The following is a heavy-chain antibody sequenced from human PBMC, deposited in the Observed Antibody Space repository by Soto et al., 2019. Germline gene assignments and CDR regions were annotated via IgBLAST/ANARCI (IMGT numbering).Heavy chain of an antibody. CDR1: RFTFSDYS. Sequence: EVQLVESGGDLVQPGGSLRLSCAASRFTFSDYSMNWVRQAPGKGLEWVSYISGGGETIYYADSVRGRFTISRDNAKNSLFLQMNSLREEDTAVYYCARESPSSQWLPTGYFDYWGQGTLVTVSA. J-gene: IGHJ4*02. D-gene: IGHD6-19*01. CDR2: ISGGGETI. V-gene: IGHV3-48*02. CDR3: ARESPSSQWLPTGYFDY.